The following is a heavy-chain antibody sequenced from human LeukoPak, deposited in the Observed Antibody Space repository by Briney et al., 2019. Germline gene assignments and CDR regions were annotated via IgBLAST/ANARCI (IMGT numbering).Heavy chain of an antibody. CDR1: GFTSSSYW. Sequence: GGSLRLSCAASGFTSSSYWMSWVRQAPGKGLEWVANIKQDGSEKYYVDSVKGRFTISRDNAKNSLYLQMNSLRAEDTAVYYCASFPPGAFDIWGQGTMVTVSS. J-gene: IGHJ3*02. V-gene: IGHV3-7*01. CDR2: IKQDGSEK. CDR3: ASFPPGAFDI.